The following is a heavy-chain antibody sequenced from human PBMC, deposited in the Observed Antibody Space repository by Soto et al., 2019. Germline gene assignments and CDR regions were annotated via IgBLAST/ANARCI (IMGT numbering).Heavy chain of an antibody. J-gene: IGHJ6*02. Sequence: SETLSLTCAVYGGSFSGYYWSWIRQPPGKGLEWIGEINHSGSTNYNPSLKSRVTISVDTSKNQFSLKLSSVTAADTAVYFCATLPRLDGMDVWGQGTTVTVSS. CDR1: GGSFSGYY. V-gene: IGHV4-34*01. D-gene: IGHD6-25*01. CDR2: INHSGST. CDR3: ATLPRLDGMDV.